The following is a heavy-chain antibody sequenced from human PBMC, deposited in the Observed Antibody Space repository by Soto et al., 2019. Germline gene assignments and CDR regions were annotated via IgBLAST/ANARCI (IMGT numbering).Heavy chain of an antibody. Sequence: EVQLVESGGGLVQPGGSLRLSCAASGFTFSNYWMHWVRQAPGKGLVWVSRINSDGSSTTYADSVKGRFTSSRDNAKNTLYLQMNSLRAEDTAVYYCARDTYSSSWYQDWGQGTLVTVSS. D-gene: IGHD6-13*01. V-gene: IGHV3-74*01. CDR3: ARDTYSSSWYQD. CDR1: GFTFSNYW. CDR2: INSDGSST. J-gene: IGHJ4*02.